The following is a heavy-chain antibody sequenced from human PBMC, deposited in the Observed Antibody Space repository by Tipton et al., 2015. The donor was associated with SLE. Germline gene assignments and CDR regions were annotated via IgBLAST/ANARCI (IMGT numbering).Heavy chain of an antibody. D-gene: IGHD1-26*01. CDR1: GDVIGNSPYY. V-gene: IGHV4-39*02. CDR2: IYYNGTT. Sequence: TLSLTCTVSGDVIGNSPYYWGWIRQPPGKGLEWIGNIYYNGTTYYNPSLKSRVTISVDTSKNHFSVKLSSVNAADTAVYYCARRWGGPSPYSPIGEGFDYWGQGTLVTVSS. CDR3: ARRWGGPSPYSPIGEGFDY. J-gene: IGHJ4*02.